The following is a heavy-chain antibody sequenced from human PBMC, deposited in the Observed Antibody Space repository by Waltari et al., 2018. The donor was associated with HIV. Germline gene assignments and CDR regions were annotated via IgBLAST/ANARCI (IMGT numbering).Heavy chain of an antibody. D-gene: IGHD2-21*01. Sequence: EVQLGEAGGGLEKPGGCSRGGWTGAGRTVSKGGKSWVRQAPGKGLECLCRIKSQNDGGTIDYAAPVKDRFTILRDDSKHTLYLEMSSLKIEDTGIYYCVTDAVAVPLDTAYWGQGTLVTVSS. J-gene: IGHJ4*02. CDR3: VTDAVAVPLDTAY. V-gene: IGHV3-15*01. CDR1: GRTVSKGG. CDR2: IKSQNDGGTI.